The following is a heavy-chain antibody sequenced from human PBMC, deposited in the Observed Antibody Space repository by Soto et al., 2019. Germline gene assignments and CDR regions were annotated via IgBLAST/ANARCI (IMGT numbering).Heavy chain of an antibody. CDR2: IYWDDEK. CDR1: GFSLNTSGVG. J-gene: IGHJ4*02. D-gene: IGHD3-3*01. CDR3: AHFGGNDLWSGYPFDY. V-gene: IGHV2-5*02. Sequence: QITLKESGPTLVKPTQTLTLTCTFSGFSLNTSGVGVGWIRQPPGKDLEWLGLIYWDDEKRYNPSLKRRLTITKDTSKNQVVLTMTNMDPVDTATYHCAHFGGNDLWSGYPFDYWGQGTLVTVSS.